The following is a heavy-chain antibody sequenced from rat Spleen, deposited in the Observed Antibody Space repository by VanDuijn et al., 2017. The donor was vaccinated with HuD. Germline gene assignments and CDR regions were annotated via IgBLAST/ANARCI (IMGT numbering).Heavy chain of an antibody. V-gene: IGHV3-1*01. D-gene: IGHD1-4*01. CDR1: GYSITSNY. J-gene: IGHJ2*01. CDR3: VRSVGYTYSFFDY. Sequence: EVQLQESGPGLVKPSQSLSLTCSVTGYSITSNYWVWIRKFPGNKMEWFGHISYSGSTRDNPSLKSRISITKYTSKNQFFLQLNSVTTEDTATYYCVRSVGYTYSFFDYWGQGVMVTVSS. CDR2: ISYSGST.